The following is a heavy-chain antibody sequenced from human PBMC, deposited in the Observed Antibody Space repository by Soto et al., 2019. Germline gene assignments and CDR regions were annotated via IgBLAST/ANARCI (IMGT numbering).Heavy chain of an antibody. CDR1: GFTFSSYA. V-gene: IGHV3-30-3*01. D-gene: IGHD6-6*01. CDR2: ISYDGSNK. J-gene: IGHJ6*02. Sequence: GGSLRLSCAASGFTFSSYAMHWVRQAPGKGLEWVAVISYDGSNKYYADSVKGRFTISRDNSKNTLYLQMNSLRAEDTAVYYCARDERVAARYYYYYGMDVWGQGTTVTVSS. CDR3: ARDERVAARYYYYYGMDV.